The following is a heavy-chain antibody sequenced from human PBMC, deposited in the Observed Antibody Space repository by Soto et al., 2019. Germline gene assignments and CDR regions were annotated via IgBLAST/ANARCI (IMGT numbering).Heavy chain of an antibody. J-gene: IGHJ4*01. CDR3: AKDPPYRMYYFHQ. V-gene: IGHV3-23*01. CDR2: IAGSFGTT. CDR1: GFAFNNYV. D-gene: IGHD1-26*01. Sequence: GGSLRLSCAASGFAFNNYVMSWVRQAPGKGLEWVSTIAGSFGTTAYADSVKGRFTISRDNSQNTLYLQMNSLRAEDTAIYYCAKDPPYRMYYFHQCGQRAPLTISS.